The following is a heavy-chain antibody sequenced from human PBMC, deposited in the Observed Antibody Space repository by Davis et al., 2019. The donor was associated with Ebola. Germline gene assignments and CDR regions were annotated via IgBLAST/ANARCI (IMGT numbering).Heavy chain of an antibody. CDR1: GGSFSGYY. Sequence: SDTLSLTCAVYGGSFSGYYWSWIRQPPGKGLEWIGYIYYSGSTNYNPSLKSRVTISVDTSKNQFSLKLSSVTAADTAVYYCARNNYDILTGSAYYFDYWGQGTLVTVSS. J-gene: IGHJ4*02. V-gene: IGHV4-59*08. CDR3: ARNNYDILTGSAYYFDY. D-gene: IGHD3-9*01. CDR2: IYYSGST.